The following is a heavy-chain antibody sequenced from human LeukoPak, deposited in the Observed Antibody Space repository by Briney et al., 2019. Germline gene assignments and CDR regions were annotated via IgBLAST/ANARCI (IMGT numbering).Heavy chain of an antibody. V-gene: IGHV3-23*01. Sequence: HSGGSLRLSCAASGFTFSSYAMSWVRQAPGKGLEWVSAISGSGGSTYYADSVKGRFTISRDSSKNTYLQINSLTTEDTAIYYCARERQSEMVGVTIGYWGQGTLVTVSS. CDR1: GFTFSSYA. D-gene: IGHD2-8*01. CDR2: ISGSGGST. J-gene: IGHJ4*02. CDR3: ARERQSEMVGVTIGY.